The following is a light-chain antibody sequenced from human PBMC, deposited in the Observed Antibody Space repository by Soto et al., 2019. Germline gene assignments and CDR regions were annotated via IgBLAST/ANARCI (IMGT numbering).Light chain of an antibody. J-gene: IGLJ2*01. V-gene: IGLV2-14*01. CDR1: SSGGGGYNY. Sequence: QSVLTQPASVSGSPGQSITISCTGTSSGGGGYNYVSWYQQHPGKAPKLMISDVSKRPSGVSNRFSGSKSGNTASLTISGLQAEDEAAYYWSTYTSSTTIVFGGGTKLTVL. CDR2: DVS. CDR3: STYTSSTTIV.